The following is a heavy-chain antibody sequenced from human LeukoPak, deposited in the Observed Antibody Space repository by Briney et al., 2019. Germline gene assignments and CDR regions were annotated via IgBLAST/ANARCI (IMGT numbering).Heavy chain of an antibody. V-gene: IGHV4-4*07. CDR2: IYTSGST. J-gene: IGHJ5*02. Sequence: SETLSLTCTVSGGSTSSYYWSWIRQPAGKGLGWIGRIYTSGSTNYNPSLKSRVTISVDTSKNQFSLKLSSVTAADTAVYYCARASTSWNWFDPWGQGTLVTVSS. CDR1: GGSTSSYY. D-gene: IGHD2-2*01. CDR3: ARASTSWNWFDP.